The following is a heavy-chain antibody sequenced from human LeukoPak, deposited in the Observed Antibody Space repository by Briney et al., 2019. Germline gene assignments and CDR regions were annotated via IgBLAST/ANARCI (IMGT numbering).Heavy chain of an antibody. CDR2: INEPGTEQ. CDR1: GFTFTSSW. CDR3: ARDWEHARYN. J-gene: IGHJ4*02. V-gene: IGHV3-7*01. Sequence: GGSLRLSCAASGFTFTSSWMSWVRQAPGKGLEWVANINEPGTEQFYADSVKGRFTLSRDNAKNSVHLLMSSLRVEGTAVYYCARDWEHARYNWGQGTLVIVS. D-gene: IGHD1/OR15-1a*01.